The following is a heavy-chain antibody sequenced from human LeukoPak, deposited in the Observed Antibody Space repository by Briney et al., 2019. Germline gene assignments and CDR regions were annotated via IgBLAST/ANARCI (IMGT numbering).Heavy chain of an antibody. Sequence: GGSLRLSCATSGFTFSTFWMHWVRQAPGKGLVWVSRINHDGSSTNYADSVKGRFTISRDNAKNTLHLQMNSLRAEDTAVYYCARAPGYRSFLDYWGQGTLVTVSS. J-gene: IGHJ4*02. CDR3: ARAPGYRSFLDY. V-gene: IGHV3-74*01. CDR1: GFTFSTFW. CDR2: INHDGSST. D-gene: IGHD6-13*01.